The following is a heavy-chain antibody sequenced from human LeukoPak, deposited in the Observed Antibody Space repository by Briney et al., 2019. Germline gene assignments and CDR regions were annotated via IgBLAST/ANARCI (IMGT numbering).Heavy chain of an antibody. CDR1: GFTFSSYG. CDR2: ISYDGSNK. D-gene: IGHD2-2*01. Sequence: GGSLRLSCAASGFTFSSYGLHWVRPAPGKGLEWVAVISYDGSNKYYADSVKGRFTISRDNSKNTLYLQMNSLRAEDTAVYYCAKENVPAAGEGFDYWGQGTLVTVSS. V-gene: IGHV3-30*18. CDR3: AKENVPAAGEGFDY. J-gene: IGHJ4*02.